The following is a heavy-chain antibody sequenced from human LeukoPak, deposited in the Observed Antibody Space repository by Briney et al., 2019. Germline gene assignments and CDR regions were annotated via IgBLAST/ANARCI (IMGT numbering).Heavy chain of an antibody. D-gene: IGHD2-2*01. V-gene: IGHV3-21*04. CDR2: MSSGGTYI. CDR1: GFTFGSYS. J-gene: IGHJ5*02. Sequence: PGGSLRLSCAASGFTFGSYSMTWVRQAPGKGLEWVSSMSSGGTYIYYADSVRGRFTISRDNSKNTLYLQMSSLRAEDTAVYYCAKEPREYCSSTSCPNWIDPWGQGTLVTVSS. CDR3: AKEPREYCSSTSCPNWIDP.